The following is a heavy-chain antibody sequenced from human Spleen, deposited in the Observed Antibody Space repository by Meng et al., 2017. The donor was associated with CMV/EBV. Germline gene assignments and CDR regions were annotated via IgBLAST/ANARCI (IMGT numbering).Heavy chain of an antibody. V-gene: IGHV3-30*02. J-gene: IGHJ4*02. CDR2: IRYDGSNK. CDR1: GFTFSSYG. D-gene: IGHD4-17*01. CDR3: AKDFGHATVTTGY. Sequence: GESLKISCAASGFTFSSYGMHWVRQAPGKGLEWVAFIRYDGSNKYYADPVKGRFTISRDNSKNTLYLQMNSLRAEDTAVYYCAKDFGHATVTTGYWGQGTLVTVSS.